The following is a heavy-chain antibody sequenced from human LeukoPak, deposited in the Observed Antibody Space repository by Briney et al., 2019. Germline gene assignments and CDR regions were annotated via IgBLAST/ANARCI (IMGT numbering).Heavy chain of an antibody. V-gene: IGHV3-21*01. CDR3: AKGPQFPQITYYFDY. Sequence: GGSLRLSCAASGFTFSSYSMNWVRQAPGKGLEWVSSISSSSSYIYYADSVKGRFTISRDNAKNSLYLQMNSLRAEDTAVYYCAKGPQFPQITYYFDYWGQGTLVTVSS. CDR2: ISSSSSYI. D-gene: IGHD5-24*01. CDR1: GFTFSSYS. J-gene: IGHJ4*02.